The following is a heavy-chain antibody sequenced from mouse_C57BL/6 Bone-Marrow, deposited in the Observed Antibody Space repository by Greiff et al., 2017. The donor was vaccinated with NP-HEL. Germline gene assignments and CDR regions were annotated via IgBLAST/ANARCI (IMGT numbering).Heavy chain of an antibody. CDR1: GFTFSDYG. V-gene: IGHV5-17*01. CDR3: ARPLLLLPAWFAY. D-gene: IGHD1-1*01. Sequence: DVHLVESGGGLVKPGGSLKLSCAASGFTFSDYGMHWVRQAPEKGLEWVAYISSGSSTIYYADTVKGRFTISRDNAKNTLFLQMTSLRSEDTAMYYCARPLLLLPAWFAYWGQGTLVTVSA. J-gene: IGHJ3*01. CDR2: ISSGSSTI.